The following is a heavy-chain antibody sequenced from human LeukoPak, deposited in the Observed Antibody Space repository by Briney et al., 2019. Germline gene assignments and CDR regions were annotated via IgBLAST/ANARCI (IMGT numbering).Heavy chain of an antibody. CDR3: ARELAYCGGDCYPGYFDL. CDR1: GFTFSSYA. V-gene: IGHV3-30*01. CDR2: ISYDGSNK. Sequence: GRSLRLSCAASGFTFSSYAMHWVRQAPGKGLEWVAVISYDGSNKYYADSVKGRFTISRDNSKKTLYLQMNSLRAEDTAVYYCARELAYCGGDCYPGYFDLWGRGTLVTVSS. J-gene: IGHJ2*01. D-gene: IGHD2-21*02.